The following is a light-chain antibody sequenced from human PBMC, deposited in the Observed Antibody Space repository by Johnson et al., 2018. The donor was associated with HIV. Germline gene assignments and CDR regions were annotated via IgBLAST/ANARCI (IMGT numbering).Light chain of an antibody. CDR2: DNN. Sequence: QSVLTQPPSVSAAAGQKVTISCSGSSSNIGNNYVAWYQQVPGTAPKLLIYDNNRRPPGVPDRFSGSKSGPSAPLGITGLQTGDEADYFCGTWDNSLRTAFFGTGTKVTVL. CDR1: SSNIGNNY. V-gene: IGLV1-51*01. J-gene: IGLJ1*01. CDR3: GTWDNSLRTAF.